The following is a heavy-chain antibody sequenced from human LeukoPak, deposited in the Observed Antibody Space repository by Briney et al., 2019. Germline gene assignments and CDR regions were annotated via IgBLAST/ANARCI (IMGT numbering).Heavy chain of an antibody. CDR1: GFSIGSYW. CDR2: IKSDGSST. J-gene: IGHJ4*02. D-gene: IGHD1-26*01. Sequence: GGSLRLSCAASGFSIGSYWMHWVRQAPGKGLVWVSRIKSDGSSTSYADSVKGRFTISRDIAENTLYLQMDSLRAEDTAVYYCTRVRGSDTANFDYWGQGTLVTVSS. CDR3: TRVRGSDTANFDY. V-gene: IGHV3-74*01.